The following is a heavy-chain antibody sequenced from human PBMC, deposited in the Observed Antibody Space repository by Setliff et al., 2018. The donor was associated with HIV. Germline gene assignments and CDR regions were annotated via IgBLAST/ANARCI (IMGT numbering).Heavy chain of an antibody. D-gene: IGHD6-13*01. V-gene: IGHV3-30*04. J-gene: IGHJ4*02. CDR1: GFTFSSYA. CDR2: ISYDGINK. Sequence: GGSLRLSCAASGFTFSSYAMHWVRQAPGKGLEWVAVISYDGINKYYADSVKGRFTISRDNSKNSIHLQMNSLRAEDTAVYYCARNPRPIAAAGFDLDYWGQGTMVTVSS. CDR3: ARNPRPIAAAGFDLDY.